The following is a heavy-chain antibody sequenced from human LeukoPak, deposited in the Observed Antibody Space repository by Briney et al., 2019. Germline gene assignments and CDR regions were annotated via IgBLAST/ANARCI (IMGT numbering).Heavy chain of an antibody. V-gene: IGHV4-38-2*02. Sequence: PSETLSLTCGVSGYAISSGYYWGWLRQPPGKGLEWIGSIFHTGNTYYNPSLKSRVTMSVDTSKNQFSLKLSSVTAADTAVYYCARDGGVAVSGPPGYWGQGALVTVSS. J-gene: IGHJ4*02. D-gene: IGHD6-19*01. CDR2: IFHTGNT. CDR1: GYAISSGYY. CDR3: ARDGGVAVSGPPGY.